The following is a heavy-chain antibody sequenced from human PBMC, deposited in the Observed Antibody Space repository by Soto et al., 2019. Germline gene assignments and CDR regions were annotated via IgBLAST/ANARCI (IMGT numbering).Heavy chain of an antibody. J-gene: IGHJ4*02. CDR2: IIPILGIA. V-gene: IGHV1-69*04. CDR1: GGTFSSYT. D-gene: IGHD6-19*01. CDR3: ARDQFSGWYRAYFDY. Sequence: ASVKVSCKASGGTFSSYTISWVRQAPGQGLEWMGRIIPILGIANYAQKFQGRVTITADKSTSTAYMELSSLRSEDTAVYYCARDQFSGWYRAYFDYWGQGTLVTVSS.